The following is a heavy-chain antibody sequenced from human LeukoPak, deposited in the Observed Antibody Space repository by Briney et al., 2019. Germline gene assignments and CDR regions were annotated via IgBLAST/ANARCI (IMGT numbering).Heavy chain of an antibody. CDR1: GGSISSGSYY. D-gene: IGHD1-26*01. J-gene: IGHJ3*02. Sequence: PSETLSLTCTVSGGSISSGSYYWSWIRQPAGKGLEWIGRIYTSGSTNYNPSLKSRVTISVDTSKNQFSLKLSSVTAADTAVYYCARDRVGGYAEDAFDIWGQGTMVTVSS. CDR3: ARDRVGGYAEDAFDI. V-gene: IGHV4-61*02. CDR2: IYTSGST.